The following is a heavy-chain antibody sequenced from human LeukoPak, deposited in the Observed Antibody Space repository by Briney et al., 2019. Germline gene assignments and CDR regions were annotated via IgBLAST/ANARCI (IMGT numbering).Heavy chain of an antibody. J-gene: IGHJ4*02. V-gene: IGHV3-30-3*01. Sequence: GGSLRLSCAASGFTFSSYAMHWVRQAPGKGLEWVAVITYDGSNKYYADSAKGRFTISRDNSKNTLYLQMNSLRAEDTAVYYCARDYCSGGSCYSLPGYWGQGTLVTVSS. CDR1: GFTFSSYA. CDR3: ARDYCSGGSCYSLPGY. CDR2: ITYDGSNK. D-gene: IGHD2-15*01.